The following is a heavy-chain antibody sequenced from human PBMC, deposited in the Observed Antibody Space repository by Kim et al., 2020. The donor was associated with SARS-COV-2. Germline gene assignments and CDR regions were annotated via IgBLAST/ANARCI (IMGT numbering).Heavy chain of an antibody. CDR2: ISFSGTSI. D-gene: IGHD3-10*01. V-gene: IGHV3-21*01. CDR1: RFTFPSYP. J-gene: IGHJ6*02. CDR3: ARVHGKGLDV. Sequence: GGSLRLSCAASRFTFPSYPMNWVRQAPGKGLEWVSSISFSGTSIYYADSVRGRFTISRDNAKDSLSLQMNSLRSEDTGVYYCARVHGKGLDVWGQGNTV.